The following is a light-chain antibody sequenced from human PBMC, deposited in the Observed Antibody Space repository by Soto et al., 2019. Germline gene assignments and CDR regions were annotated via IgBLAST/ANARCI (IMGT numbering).Light chain of an antibody. CDR2: AAS. CDR1: ESISSY. Sequence: DIQMTQCPSSLSASVGDRLTITCRASESISSYLNWYQQKPGKAPKLLIYAASSLQSGVPSRFTGSGSETDYTRNISRLQPEDFAPYYSQYLYSTPRVITLGPGTKVDI. V-gene: IGKV1-39*01. CDR3: QYLYSTPRVIT. J-gene: IGKJ3*01.